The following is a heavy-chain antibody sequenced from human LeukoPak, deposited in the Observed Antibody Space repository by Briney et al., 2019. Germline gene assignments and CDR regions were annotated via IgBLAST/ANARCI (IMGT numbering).Heavy chain of an antibody. CDR2: IDPSDSYT. CDR3: ARYYFGYSSGWPSEYFQH. CDR1: GYSFTSYW. D-gene: IGHD6-19*01. V-gene: IGHV5-10-1*01. J-gene: IGHJ1*01. Sequence: GESLKISCKGSGYSFTSYWISWVRQMPGKGLEWMGRIDPSDSYTNYSPSFQGHVTISADKSISTAYLQWSSLKASDTAMYYCARYYFGYSSGWPSEYFQHWGQGTLVTVSS.